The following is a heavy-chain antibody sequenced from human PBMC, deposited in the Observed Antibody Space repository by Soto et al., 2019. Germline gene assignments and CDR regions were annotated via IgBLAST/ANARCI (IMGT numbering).Heavy chain of an antibody. Sequence: PGGSLRLSCAASGFTFSSYGMHWVRQAPGKGLEWVAVMSYDGSNKYYADSVKGRFTISRDNSKNTLYLQMNSLRAEDTAVYYCAKARAYYYDSSALGDYWGQGTLVTVSS. CDR1: GFTFSSYG. CDR2: MSYDGSNK. D-gene: IGHD3-22*01. CDR3: AKARAYYYDSSALGDY. V-gene: IGHV3-30*18. J-gene: IGHJ4*02.